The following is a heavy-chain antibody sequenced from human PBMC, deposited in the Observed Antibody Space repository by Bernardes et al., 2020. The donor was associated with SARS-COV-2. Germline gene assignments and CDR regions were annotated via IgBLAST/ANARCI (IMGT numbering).Heavy chain of an antibody. J-gene: IGHJ6*02. D-gene: IGHD1-26*01. V-gene: IGHV3-23*01. CDR1: GFTFSRFA. CDR3: AKDWSTSGYYYDMDL. CDR2: ISLGGGHT. Sequence: GGSLRLSCAASGFTFSRFALSWVRQAPGKGLEWVSTISLGGGHTYFADSVKGRFTISRDNSKNTVYLQMNSLTVEDTAIYYCAKDWSTSGYYYDMDLWGPGTTVTVSS.